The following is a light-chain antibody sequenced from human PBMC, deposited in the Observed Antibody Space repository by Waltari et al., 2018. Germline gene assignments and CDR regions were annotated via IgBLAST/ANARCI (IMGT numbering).Light chain of an antibody. CDR2: GAT. CDR1: SNDIGNYDL. CDR3: FSFVAANSFV. J-gene: IGLJ1*01. V-gene: IGLV2-23*01. Sequence: QSALTQPASVSGSPGQSITLSCTGTSNDIGNYDLVSWYQPRPGEAPKLLMYGATKRPSGVFNRFSGSKSGKTASLTISGLQTEDEADYYCFSFVAANSFVFGPGTKVTVL.